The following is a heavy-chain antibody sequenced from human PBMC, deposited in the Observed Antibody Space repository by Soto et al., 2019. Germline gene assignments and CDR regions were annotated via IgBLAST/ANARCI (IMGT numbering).Heavy chain of an antibody. D-gene: IGHD6-19*01. V-gene: IGHV3-23*01. CDR2: IGGSGGDT. CDR3: AKTAGSGWHLSD. J-gene: IGHJ4*02. Sequence: GVSLRLSRAAAGFTFSTYAMRWVCQAPGKGLEWVSTIGGSGGDTYYPDSVRGRFAVSRDNSKNTVYLQMNSLRAEDTAVYYSAKTAGSGWHLSDWGQGILVTVSS. CDR1: GFTFSTYA.